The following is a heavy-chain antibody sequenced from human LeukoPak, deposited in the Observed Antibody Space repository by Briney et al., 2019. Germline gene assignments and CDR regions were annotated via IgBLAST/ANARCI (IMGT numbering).Heavy chain of an antibody. J-gene: IGHJ4*02. D-gene: IGHD6-6*01. CDR1: GFTSSVIR. CDR3: SRSSEYSTSSGQNL. Sequence: GGSLRLSCAPSGFTSSVIRMNGFGRAPGKGLECVASISSSGSYIYHADSVKGRFTISRDNARNSLYLQMNSLRLEDTAVYYCSRSSEYSTSSGQNLWGQGTLVTVSS. CDR2: ISSSGSYI. V-gene: IGHV3-21*01.